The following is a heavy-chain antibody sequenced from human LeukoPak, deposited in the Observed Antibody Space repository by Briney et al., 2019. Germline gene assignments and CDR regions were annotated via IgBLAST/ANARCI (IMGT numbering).Heavy chain of an antibody. Sequence: GGSLRLSCAASGFTFSSYWMHWVRQAPGKGLVWVSRINTDGSSTSYADSVKGRFTISRDNAKNTLYLQMNSLRAEDTAVYYCASMEAAAGTFDYWGQGTLVTVSS. J-gene: IGHJ4*02. CDR3: ASMEAAAGTFDY. D-gene: IGHD6-13*01. CDR2: INTDGSST. V-gene: IGHV3-74*01. CDR1: GFTFSSYW.